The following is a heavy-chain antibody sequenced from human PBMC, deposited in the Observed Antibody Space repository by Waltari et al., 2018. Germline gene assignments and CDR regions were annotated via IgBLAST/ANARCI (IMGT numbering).Heavy chain of an antibody. CDR3: ARDKAAAGY. CDR1: GFPLSRHW. D-gene: IGHD6-13*01. CDR2: IKQDGSEK. Sequence: VQLVEAGGGVVQPGRSLRLSCEDSGFPLSRHWSSWVRQAPGKGLEWVANIKQDGSEKYYVDSVKGRFTISRDNAKNSLYLQMNSLRAEDTAVYYCARDKAAAGYWGQGTLVTVSS. V-gene: IGHV3-7*01. J-gene: IGHJ4*02.